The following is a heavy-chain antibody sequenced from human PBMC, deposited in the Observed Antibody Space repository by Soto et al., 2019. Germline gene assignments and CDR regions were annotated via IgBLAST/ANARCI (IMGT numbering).Heavy chain of an antibody. CDR2: IIPIFGTA. Sequence: QVQLVQSGAEVKKPGSSVKVSCKASGGTFSSYAISWVRQAPGQGLEWMGGIIPIFGTANYAQKFQGRVTIPADESTSTAYMELSSLRSEDTAVYYCARPLITIFGVVPIGNKNYYYYGMDVWGQGTTVTVSS. CDR3: ARPLITIFGVVPIGNKNYYYYGMDV. J-gene: IGHJ6*02. D-gene: IGHD3-3*01. CDR1: GGTFSSYA. V-gene: IGHV1-69*01.